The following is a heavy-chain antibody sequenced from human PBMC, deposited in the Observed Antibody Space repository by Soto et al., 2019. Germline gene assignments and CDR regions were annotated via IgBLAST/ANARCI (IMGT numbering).Heavy chain of an antibody. Sequence: SETLSLTCTVSGGSISSGGYYWSWIRQHPGRGLEWIGYIYYSGSTYYNPSLKSRVTISVDTSKNQFSLKLSSVTAADTAVYYCARELRFGEDYYGMDVWGQGTTVTVSS. V-gene: IGHV4-31*03. CDR1: GGSISSGGYY. CDR3: ARELRFGEDYYGMDV. D-gene: IGHD3-10*01. CDR2: IYYSGST. J-gene: IGHJ6*02.